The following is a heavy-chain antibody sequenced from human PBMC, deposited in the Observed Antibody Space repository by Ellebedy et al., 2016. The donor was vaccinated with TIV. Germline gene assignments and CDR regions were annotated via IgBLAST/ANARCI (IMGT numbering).Heavy chain of an antibody. CDR3: ATRSFFDH. J-gene: IGHJ4*02. CDR1: GFTITDYT. CDR2: ISGSSGPI. V-gene: IGHV3-11*04. Sequence: GESLKISXTGSGFTITDYTMSWIRQDPGKGLEWVSYISGSSGPIHYADSVRGRFTISSDKAKNSLYLQMSSLRPEDTAVYYCATRSFFDHWGQGILVTVSS.